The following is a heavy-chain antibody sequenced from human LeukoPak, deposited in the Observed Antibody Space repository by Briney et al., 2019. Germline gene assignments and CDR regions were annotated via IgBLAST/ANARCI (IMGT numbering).Heavy chain of an antibody. CDR1: GDSITTNY. V-gene: IGHV4-59*01. CDR3: ARETSTSQTNLFDY. Sequence: SETLSLTCTVPGDSITTNYWSWIRQPPGKGLEWIGYLHYRGNMKHSSSLKGRVTISLDTSKNQFSLRLSSVTAADTAIYFCARETSTSQTNLFDYWGQGSLVTVSS. CDR2: LHYRGNM. D-gene: IGHD6-6*01. J-gene: IGHJ4*02.